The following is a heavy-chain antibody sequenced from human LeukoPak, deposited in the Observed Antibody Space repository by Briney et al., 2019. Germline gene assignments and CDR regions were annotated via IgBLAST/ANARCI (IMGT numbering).Heavy chain of an antibody. V-gene: IGHV3-73*01. CDR2: IRSKANTYAT. Sequence: GGSLRLSCATSGFTFSGSAMHWVRQASGKGLEWVGRIRSKANTYATAYAASVKGRFTISRDDSKNTAYLQMNSLKTEDTAVYYCTSSGYVWDYFDYWGQGTLVTVSS. CDR3: TSSGYVWDYFDY. J-gene: IGHJ4*02. D-gene: IGHD5-12*01. CDR1: GFTFSGSA.